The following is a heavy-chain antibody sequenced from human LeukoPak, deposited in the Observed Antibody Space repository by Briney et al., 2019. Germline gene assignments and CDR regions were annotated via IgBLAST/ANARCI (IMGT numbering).Heavy chain of an antibody. CDR1: GGSISSYY. V-gene: IGHV4-4*07. Sequence: PSETLSLTCTVSGGSISSYYWSWIRQPAGKGLEWIGRIYTSGSTNYNPSLKSRVTMSVDTSKNQFSLKLSSVTAADTAVYYCARDRAPVVPAAQDYYYYYMDVWGKGTTVTVSS. J-gene: IGHJ6*03. CDR2: IYTSGST. D-gene: IGHD2-2*01. CDR3: ARDRAPVVPAAQDYYYYYMDV.